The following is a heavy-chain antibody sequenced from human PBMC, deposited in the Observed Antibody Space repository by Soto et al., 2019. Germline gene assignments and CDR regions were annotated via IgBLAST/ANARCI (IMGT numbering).Heavy chain of an antibody. J-gene: IGHJ6*02. CDR3: ARGVYGDGYNFAGMDV. V-gene: IGHV1-69*12. CDR2: IIPIFGTA. CDR1: GGTFSSYA. Sequence: QVQLVQSGAEVKKPGSSVKVSCKASGGTFSSYAISWVRQAPGQGLEWMGGIIPIFGTANYAQKFQGRVTITADEXTIXAYMELRSLRSEDTAVYYCARGVYGDGYNFAGMDVWGQGTTVTVSS. D-gene: IGHD5-12*01.